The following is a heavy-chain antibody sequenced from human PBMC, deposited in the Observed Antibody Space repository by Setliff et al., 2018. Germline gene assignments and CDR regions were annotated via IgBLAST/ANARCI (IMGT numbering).Heavy chain of an antibody. V-gene: IGHV4-34*01. J-gene: IGHJ4*02. CDR3: ARGGGPQLGD. CDR2: IYYRGST. D-gene: IGHD1-1*01. Sequence: SETLSLTCSVYGGSFSGYYWSWIRQPPGKGLEWIGSIYYRGSTYYNPSLKSRVTISVDTSRNQFSLNLNSVTATDTGVYYCARGGGPQLGDWGRGTLVTVSS. CDR1: GGSFSGYY.